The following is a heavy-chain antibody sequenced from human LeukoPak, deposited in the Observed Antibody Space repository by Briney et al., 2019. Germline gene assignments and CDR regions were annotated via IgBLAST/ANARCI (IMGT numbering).Heavy chain of an antibody. CDR3: ARHDCDSSRCSVNWFDP. J-gene: IGHJ5*02. V-gene: IGHV4-39*01. Sequence: SATLSLTCPVSGVSMSSSPYYSGWIRQPPGKGLEWFVTIYDSGNTNYNPSLRSLITISVITSRNQFSLKLSSVTAADTAVYYCARHDCDSSRCSVNWFDPWGQGTLVTVSS. CDR1: GVSMSSSPYY. CDR2: IYDSGNT. D-gene: IGHD2/OR15-2a*01.